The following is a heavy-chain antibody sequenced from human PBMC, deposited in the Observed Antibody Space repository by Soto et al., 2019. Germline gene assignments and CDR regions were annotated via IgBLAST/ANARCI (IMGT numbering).Heavy chain of an antibody. J-gene: IGHJ3*02. D-gene: IGHD2-2*01. CDR2: ISSSSSFM. CDR3: TKALYCSSTSCYSGGDTFHI. V-gene: IGHV3-21*04. CDR1: GFTFSNHI. Sequence: EVQLVESGGGLVKPGGSLRLSCAASGFTFSNHIMNWVRRAPGKGLEWVSSISSSSSFMNYADSVRGRFTISRDNSKNTLSLQMNSLRAEDTAVYFCTKALYCSSTSCYSGGDTFHIWGQGTMVTVS.